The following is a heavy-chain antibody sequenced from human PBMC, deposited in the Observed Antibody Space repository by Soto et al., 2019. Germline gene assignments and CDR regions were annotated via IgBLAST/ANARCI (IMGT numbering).Heavy chain of an antibody. V-gene: IGHV4-31*03. J-gene: IGHJ4*02. CDR3: ARDISCGGSCHYFDY. CDR2: IYYSGST. D-gene: IGHD2-15*01. CDR1: GGSISSGGYY. Sequence: QVQLQESGPGLVKPSQTLSLTCTVFGGSISSGGYYWSWIRQHPGKGLEWIGYIYYSGSTYYNPSLKSRVTISVDTSKNQFSLKLSSVTAADTAVYYCARDISCGGSCHYFDYWGQGTLVTVSS.